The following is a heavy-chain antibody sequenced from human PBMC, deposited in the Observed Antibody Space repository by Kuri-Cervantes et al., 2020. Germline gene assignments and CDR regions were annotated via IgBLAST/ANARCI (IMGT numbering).Heavy chain of an antibody. CDR2: ISYDGSNK. Sequence: RGCLRLSCAVSGFTFSSYGMHWVRQAPGKGLEWVAVISYDGSNKYYADSVKGRFTIPRDNSKNTLYLQMNSLRAEDTAVYYCARAGPGGYSYGTHLSYYWGQGTLVTVSS. CDR3: ARAGPGGYSYGTHLSYY. D-gene: IGHD5-18*01. CDR1: GFTFSSYG. J-gene: IGHJ4*02. V-gene: IGHV3-30*03.